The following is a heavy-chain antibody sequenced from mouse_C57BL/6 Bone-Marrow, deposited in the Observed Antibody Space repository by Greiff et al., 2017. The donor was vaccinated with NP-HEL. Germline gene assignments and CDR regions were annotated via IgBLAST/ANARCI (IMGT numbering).Heavy chain of an antibody. CDR3: ARVEYGSFAY. V-gene: IGHV5-16*01. Sequence: EVMLVESEGGLVQPGSSMKLSCTASGFTFSDYYMAWVRQVPEKGLEWVANINYDGSSTYYLDSLKSRFIISRDNATNILYLQMSSLKSEDTATYYCARVEYGSFAYWGQGTLVTVSA. CDR2: INYDGSST. J-gene: IGHJ3*01. CDR1: GFTFSDYY. D-gene: IGHD1-1*01.